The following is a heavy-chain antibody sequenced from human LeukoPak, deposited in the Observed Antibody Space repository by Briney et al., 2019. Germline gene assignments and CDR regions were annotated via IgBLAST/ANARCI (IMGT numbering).Heavy chain of an antibody. CDR3: AKAALLGYYDSSGYYPDY. CDR2: ISGSGGST. Sequence: PGGSLRLSCAASGFTFSSYGMHWVRQAPGKGLEWVSAISGSGGSTYYADSVKGRFTISRDNSKNTLYLQMNSLRAEDTAVYYCAKAALLGYYDSSGYYPDYWGQGTLVTVSS. D-gene: IGHD3-22*01. V-gene: IGHV3-23*01. J-gene: IGHJ4*02. CDR1: GFTFSSYG.